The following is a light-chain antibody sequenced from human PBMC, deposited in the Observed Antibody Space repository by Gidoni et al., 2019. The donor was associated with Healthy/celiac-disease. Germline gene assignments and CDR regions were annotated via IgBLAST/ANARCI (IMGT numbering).Light chain of an antibody. CDR2: AAS. V-gene: IGKV1-27*01. CDR1: QGISNY. Sequence: DIQMTQDPSSLSASVGDRVTITCRASQGISNYLAWYQQKPGKVPKLLIYAASTLQSGVPSRFSGSGSGTDFTLTISRLQPEDVATYYCQKYNSAPRTFGQGTKVDIK. J-gene: IGKJ1*01. CDR3: QKYNSAPRT.